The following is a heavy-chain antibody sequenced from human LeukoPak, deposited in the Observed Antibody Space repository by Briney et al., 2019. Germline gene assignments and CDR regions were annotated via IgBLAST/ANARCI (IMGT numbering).Heavy chain of an antibody. V-gene: IGHV4-59*08. J-gene: IGHJ4*02. Sequence: SETLSLTCTVSGGSISSYYWSWIRQPPGMGLEWIAYIYYSGNTRYNPSLQSRVTISVDTSKNRFSLKLNSVTAADTAVYYCARHEVGYCHGGSCPYYFDYWGQGTLVTVSS. D-gene: IGHD2-15*01. CDR2: IYYSGNT. CDR1: GGSISSYY. CDR3: ARHEVGYCHGGSCPYYFDY.